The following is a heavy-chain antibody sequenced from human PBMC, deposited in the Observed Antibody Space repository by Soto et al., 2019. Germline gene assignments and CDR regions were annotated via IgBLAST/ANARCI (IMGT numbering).Heavy chain of an antibody. CDR3: ATSALDYYGSGIYYGMDV. CDR1: GGSISSGGYS. CDR2: IYHSGST. J-gene: IGHJ6*02. V-gene: IGHV4-30-2*01. Sequence: NPSETLSLTCAVSGGSISSGGYSWSWIRQPPGKGLEWIGYIYHSGSTYYNPSLKSRVTISVDRSRNQFSLKLSSVTAADTAVYYCATSALDYYGSGIYYGMDVWGQGTTVTVSS. D-gene: IGHD3-10*01.